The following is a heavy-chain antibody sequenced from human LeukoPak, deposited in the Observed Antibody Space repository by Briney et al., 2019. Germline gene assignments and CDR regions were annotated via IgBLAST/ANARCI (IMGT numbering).Heavy chain of an antibody. CDR2: ISSSRSYT. CDR3: ARASMRMSTAGLVDY. D-gene: IGHD6-13*01. V-gene: IGHV3-11*05. Sequence: KTGGSLRLSCAASGFTFSDYYMSWIPQAPGKGLEWVSYISSSRSYTNYAASVEGRFTISRDNAKNSLYLQMNSLSAEDTAVYYCARASMRMSTAGLVDYWGQGTLVTVSS. J-gene: IGHJ4*02. CDR1: GFTFSDYY.